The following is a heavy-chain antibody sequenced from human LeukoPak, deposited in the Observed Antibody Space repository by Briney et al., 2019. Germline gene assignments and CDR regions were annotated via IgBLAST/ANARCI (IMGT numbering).Heavy chain of an antibody. CDR1: GFTVSNNY. Sequence: GGSLRLSCAASGFTVSNNYMSWVRQAPGKRLEWVSVIYSGDNTYYVESVKGRFTISRDNSKNTLFLQMNSLRAEDTAVYYCARGVIFGVVTTYYYMDVWGKGTTVTVSS. D-gene: IGHD3-3*02. CDR2: IYSGDNT. J-gene: IGHJ6*03. CDR3: ARGVIFGVVTTYYYMDV. V-gene: IGHV3-66*01.